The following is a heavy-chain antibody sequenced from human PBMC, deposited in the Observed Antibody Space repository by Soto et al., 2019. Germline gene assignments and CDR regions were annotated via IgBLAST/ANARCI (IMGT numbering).Heavy chain of an antibody. CDR3: ARHQLYGANPGIDY. CDR2: VYPGDSDT. CDR1: GYSFARYW. V-gene: IGHV5-51*01. D-gene: IGHD4-17*01. J-gene: IGHJ4*02. Sequence: PGESLKISCKTSGYSFARYWIGWVRQMPGKGLEWMGIVYPGDSDTTYSPSFQGQVTISADMSISTAYLQWSSLKASDTAMYYCARHQLYGANPGIDYWGQGTLVTVSS.